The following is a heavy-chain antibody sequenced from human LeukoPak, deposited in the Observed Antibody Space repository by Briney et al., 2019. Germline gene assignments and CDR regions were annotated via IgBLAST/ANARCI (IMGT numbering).Heavy chain of an antibody. V-gene: IGHV3-23*01. D-gene: IGHD1-1*01. CDR3: ATQTGTECYFDY. J-gene: IGHJ4*02. Sequence: GGSLRLSCAASGFTFSGYAMSWVRQAPGKGLEWVSAISGSGGSTYYADSVKGRFTISRDNSKNTLYLQMNSLRAEDTAVYYCATQTGTECYFDYWGQGTLVTVSS. CDR1: GFTFSGYA. CDR2: ISGSGGST.